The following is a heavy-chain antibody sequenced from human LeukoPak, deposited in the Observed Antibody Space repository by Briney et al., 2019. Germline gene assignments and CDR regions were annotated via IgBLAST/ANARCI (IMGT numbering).Heavy chain of an antibody. V-gene: IGHV1-69*04. CDR1: GGTFSSYA. Sequence: VASVKVSCMASGGTFSSYAISWVRQAPGQGLEWMGRIIPILGIANYAQKFQGRVTITADKSTSTAYMELSSLRSEDTAVYYCARVGIAVADLFDYWGQGTLVTVSS. J-gene: IGHJ4*02. CDR3: ARVGIAVADLFDY. CDR2: IIPILGIA. D-gene: IGHD6-19*01.